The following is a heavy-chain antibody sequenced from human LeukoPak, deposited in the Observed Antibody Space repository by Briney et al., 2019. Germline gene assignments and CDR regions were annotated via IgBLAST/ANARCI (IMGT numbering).Heavy chain of an antibody. J-gene: IGHJ4*02. V-gene: IGHV1-46*01. CDR2: INPSGGST. D-gene: IGHD3-10*01. Sequence: ASVKVSCKASGYTFTSYYMHWVRQAPGQGLEWMGIINPSGGSTSYAQKFQGRATMTRDTSTSTVYMELSSLRSEDTAVYYCAREAMVRGVMRDWGQGTLVTVSS. CDR1: GYTFTSYY. CDR3: AREAMVRGVMRD.